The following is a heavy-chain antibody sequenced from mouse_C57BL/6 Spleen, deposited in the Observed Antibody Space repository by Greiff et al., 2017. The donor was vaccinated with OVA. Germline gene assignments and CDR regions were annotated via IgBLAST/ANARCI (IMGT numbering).Heavy chain of an antibody. CDR1: GYTFTGYW. D-gene: IGHD2-3*01. J-gene: IGHJ2*01. V-gene: IGHV1-9*01. CDR2: FLPGRGST. Sequence: QVQLPQSGAELMQPGASVKLSCKATGYTFTGYWIEWVQQRPGHGLDWIGVFLPGRGSTNYNDKFKGKATFTADTSSNTAYMQLSSLTTEDSASYYCARSYDGYYEGFDYWGQGTTLTVSS. CDR3: ARSYDGYYEGFDY.